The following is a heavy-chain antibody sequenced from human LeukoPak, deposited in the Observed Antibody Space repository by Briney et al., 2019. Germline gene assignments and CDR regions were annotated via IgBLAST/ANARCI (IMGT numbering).Heavy chain of an antibody. CDR1: GYTFTSYG. CDR2: INPNSGGT. J-gene: IGHJ4*02. D-gene: IGHD6-19*01. V-gene: IGHV1-2*02. Sequence: ASVKVSCKASGYTFTSYGINWVRQAPGQGLEWMGWINPNSGGTNYAQKFQGRVTMTRDTSISTAYMELSRLRSDDTAVYYCASSQNPIAVAGTSGFDYWGQGTLVTVSS. CDR3: ASSQNPIAVAGTSGFDY.